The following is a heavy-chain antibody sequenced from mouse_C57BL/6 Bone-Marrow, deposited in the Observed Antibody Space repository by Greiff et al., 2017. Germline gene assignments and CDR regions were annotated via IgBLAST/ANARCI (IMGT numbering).Heavy chain of an antibody. CDR2: IDPSDSYT. D-gene: IGHD1-1*01. CDR1: GYTFTSYW. J-gene: IGHJ3*01. CDR3: ALYGSSDAAWFAY. Sequence: QVQLQQPGAELVMPGASVKLSCKASGYTFTSYWMPWVKQRPGQGLEWIGEIDPSDSYTNYNQTFQGKSTLTVDKSSSTAYMQLSSRTSGDSAVYYGALYGSSDAAWFAYWGQGTLVTVSA. V-gene: IGHV1-69*01.